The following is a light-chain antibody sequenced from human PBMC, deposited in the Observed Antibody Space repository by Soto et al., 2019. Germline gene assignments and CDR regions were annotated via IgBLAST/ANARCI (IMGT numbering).Light chain of an antibody. CDR1: QSISNY. V-gene: IGKV1-39*01. Sequence: DIRVTQSPSSLSVSVGDRVTITCRASQSISNYLNWYQQKPGKAPKLLIYATSNLQTGVPSRFSGSGSGTDFTLAISSLQPEDFATYYCQQTFSTPLTFGGGTKVDIK. J-gene: IGKJ4*01. CDR3: QQTFSTPLT. CDR2: ATS.